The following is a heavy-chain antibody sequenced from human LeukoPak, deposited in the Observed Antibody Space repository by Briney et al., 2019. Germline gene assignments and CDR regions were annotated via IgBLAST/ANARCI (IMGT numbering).Heavy chain of an antibody. J-gene: IGHJ6*02. CDR2: INDYSGNT. Sequence: SETLSLTCDVFGGSFTDYFWTWIRQSPGKGLGWIGVINDYSGNTNYNPSLNSRVSISLEKSKNQFSLELRSVTAADTAVYYCARGRIAKIVVVHSFQYGMDVWGQGTTVTVSS. CDR1: GGSFTDYF. CDR3: ARGRIAKIVVVHSFQYGMDV. D-gene: IGHD3-22*01. V-gene: IGHV4-34*01.